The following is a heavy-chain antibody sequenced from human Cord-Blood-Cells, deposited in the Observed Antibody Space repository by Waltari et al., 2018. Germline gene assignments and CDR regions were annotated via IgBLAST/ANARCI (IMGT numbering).Heavy chain of an antibody. CDR2: ISYDGSNK. CDR3: AAAAGTNPFDY. CDR1: GSTFSSYA. V-gene: IGHV3-30-3*01. D-gene: IGHD6-13*01. J-gene: IGHJ4*02. Sequence: QVQLVESGGGGVPPGRSLRLPCAASGSTFSSYAMHWLRQAPGKGLEWVAVISYDGSNKYYADSVKGRFTISRDNSKNTLYLQMNSLRAEDTAVYYCAAAAGTNPFDYWGQGTLVTVSS.